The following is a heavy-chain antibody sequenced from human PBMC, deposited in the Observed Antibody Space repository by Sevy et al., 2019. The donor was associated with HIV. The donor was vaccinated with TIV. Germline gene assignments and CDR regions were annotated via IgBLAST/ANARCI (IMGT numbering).Heavy chain of an antibody. Sequence: SETLSLTCTVSGASISSSGYYWVWIRQPPGKGLEWIASINYSGTTFYNPSLKSRVTISADTSKNQFSLRLSSVTAADSSIYFCVGPKLTYINGWHYLDYWGQGTVVTVSS. J-gene: IGHJ4*02. D-gene: IGHD6-19*01. CDR3: VGPKLTYINGWHYLDY. V-gene: IGHV4-39*01. CDR2: INYSGTT. CDR1: GASISSSGYY.